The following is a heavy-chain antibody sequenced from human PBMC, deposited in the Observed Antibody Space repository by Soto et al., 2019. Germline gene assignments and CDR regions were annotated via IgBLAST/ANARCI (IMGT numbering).Heavy chain of an antibody. CDR1: GGSISSYY. J-gene: IGHJ3*02. V-gene: IGHV4-59*01. CDR3: ARELYYYDSSGYTHAFHI. CDR2: IYYSGST. D-gene: IGHD3-22*01. Sequence: SSETLSLTCTVSGGSISSYYWSWIRQPPGKGLEWIGYIYYSGSTNYNPSLKSRVTISVDTSKNQFSLKLSSVTAADTAVYYCARELYYYDSSGYTHAFHIWGQGTMVTVSS.